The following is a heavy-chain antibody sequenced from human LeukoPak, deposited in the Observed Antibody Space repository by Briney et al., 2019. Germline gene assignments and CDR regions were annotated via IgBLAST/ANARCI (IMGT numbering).Heavy chain of an antibody. J-gene: IGHJ5*02. V-gene: IGHV1-8*03. CDR2: MNPNSGNT. CDR3: ARGLVMGRAGPLGRGWFDP. Sequence: ASVKVSCKASGYTFTSYDINWVRQATGQGLEWMGWMNPNSGNTGYAQKFQGRVTITRKTSISTAYMELSSLRSEDTAVYYCARGLVMGRAGPLGRGWFDPWGQGTLVTVSS. CDR1: GYTFTSYD. D-gene: IGHD3-10*01.